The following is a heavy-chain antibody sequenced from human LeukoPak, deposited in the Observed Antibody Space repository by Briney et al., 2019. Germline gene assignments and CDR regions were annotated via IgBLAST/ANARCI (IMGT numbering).Heavy chain of an antibody. D-gene: IGHD2-2*01. CDR2: INHSGST. Sequence: SETLSLTCTVSGGSISSGSYYWSWIRQPPGKGLEWIGEINHSGSTNYNPSLKSRVTISVDTSKNQFSLKLSSVTAADTAVYYCARGPYCSSTSCHPLPFDYWGQGTLVTVSS. V-gene: IGHV4-61*01. J-gene: IGHJ4*02. CDR3: ARGPYCSSTSCHPLPFDY. CDR1: GGSISSGSYY.